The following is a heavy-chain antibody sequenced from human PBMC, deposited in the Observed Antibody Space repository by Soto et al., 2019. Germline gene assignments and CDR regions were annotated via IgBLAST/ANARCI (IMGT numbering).Heavy chain of an antibody. CDR1: VDSVSSNSAA. J-gene: IGHJ4*02. CDR2: TYYRSKWYN. D-gene: IGHD1-1*01. Sequence: PSQTLSLTCVISVDSVSSNSAAWNWIRQSPSRGLEWLGRTYYRSKWYNDYAVSVKSRITINPDTSKNQFSLQLNSVTPEDTAVYYCAREEGGSDWNDGFDYWGQGTLVTVSS. V-gene: IGHV6-1*01. CDR3: AREEGGSDWNDGFDY.